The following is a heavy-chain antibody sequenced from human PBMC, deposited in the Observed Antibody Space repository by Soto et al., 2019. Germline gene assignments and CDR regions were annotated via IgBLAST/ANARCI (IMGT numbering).Heavy chain of an antibody. D-gene: IGHD3-10*01. V-gene: IGHV4-31*03. CDR2: IYYSGST. Sequence: SETLSLTCTVSGGSISSGGYYWSWIRQHPGKGLEWIGYIYYSGSTYYNPSLKSRVTISVDTSKNQFSLKLSSVTAADTAVYYCARVGYYYGSGSYFFDYWGQGTLVTVSS. CDR3: ARVGYYYGSGSYFFDY. J-gene: IGHJ4*02. CDR1: GGSISSGGYY.